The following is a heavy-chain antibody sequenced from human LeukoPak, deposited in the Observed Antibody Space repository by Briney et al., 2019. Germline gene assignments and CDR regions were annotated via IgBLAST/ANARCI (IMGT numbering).Heavy chain of an antibody. CDR1: GGSISSGGYS. Sequence: SETLSLTCAVYGGSISSGGYSWSWIRQRPGKGLEWIGYIYHSGSTYYNPSLKSRVTISVDRSKNQFSLKLSSVTAADTAVYYCARGDGYGYYFDYWGQGTLVTVSS. CDR2: IYHSGST. CDR3: ARGDGYGYYFDY. V-gene: IGHV4-30-2*01. J-gene: IGHJ4*02. D-gene: IGHD5-18*01.